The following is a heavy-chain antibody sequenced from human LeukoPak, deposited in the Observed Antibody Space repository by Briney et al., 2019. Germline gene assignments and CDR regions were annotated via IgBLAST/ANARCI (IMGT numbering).Heavy chain of an antibody. CDR3: ARDPPRCSGSLSVCFYYGMDV. D-gene: IGHD1-26*01. Sequence: GGSLRLSCAASGFTFSSYAMHWVRQAPVKGLEWVAVISYDGSNKYYADSVKGRFTISRDNSKNTLYLQMNSLRAEDTAVYYCARDPPRCSGSLSVCFYYGMDVWGQGTTVTVSS. V-gene: IGHV3-30-3*01. CDR1: GFTFSSYA. J-gene: IGHJ6*02. CDR2: ISYDGSNK.